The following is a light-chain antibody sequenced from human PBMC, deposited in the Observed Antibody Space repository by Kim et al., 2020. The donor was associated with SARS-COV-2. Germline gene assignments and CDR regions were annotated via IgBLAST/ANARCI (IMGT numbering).Light chain of an antibody. J-gene: IGLJ2*01. V-gene: IGLV1-40*01. Sequence: QSVLTQTSSVSGAPGQRVTISCTGTSSNLGAYYDVNWYQQVPGTAPKLIIYKNNNRPSGVPDRFSGSKSDTSASLDITVLQVEDEADYYCQSYDSILSSVIFGGGTQLTVL. CDR1: SSNLGAYYD. CDR3: QSYDSILSSVI. CDR2: KNN.